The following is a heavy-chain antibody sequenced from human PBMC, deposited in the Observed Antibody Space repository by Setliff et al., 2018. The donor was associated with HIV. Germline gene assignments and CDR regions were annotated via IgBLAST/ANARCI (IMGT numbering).Heavy chain of an antibody. V-gene: IGHV1-2*02. D-gene: IGHD7-27*01. Sequence: ASVKVSCKASGYTFTDYFMHWVRQAPGQGLEWMGWISPYDLSERTSQRFRGRVTMTRDTSINAAYLDLSGLTSDDTAVYCCARQFSNSFDSWGQGTLVTVSS. CDR3: ARQFSNSFDS. J-gene: IGHJ4*02. CDR2: ISPYDLSE. CDR1: GYTFTDYF.